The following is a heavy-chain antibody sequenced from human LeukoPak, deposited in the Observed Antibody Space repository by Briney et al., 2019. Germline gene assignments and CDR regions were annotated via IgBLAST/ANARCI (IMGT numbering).Heavy chain of an antibody. CDR1: GFTFSNYS. J-gene: IGHJ4*02. D-gene: IGHD2-2*01. V-gene: IGHV3-21*01. CDR3: ARARDIVVVPAAQDY. Sequence: PGGSLRLSCAASGFTFSNYSINWVRQAPGKGLEWVSSISSSSGYIYYADSVEGRFTISRDNAKNSLFLQMNSLRAEDTAVYYCARARDIVVVPAAQDYWGQGTLVTVSS. CDR2: ISSSSGYI.